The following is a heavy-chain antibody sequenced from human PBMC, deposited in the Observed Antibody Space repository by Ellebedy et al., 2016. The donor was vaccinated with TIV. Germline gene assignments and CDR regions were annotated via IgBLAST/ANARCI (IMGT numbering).Heavy chain of an antibody. J-gene: IGHJ5*02. CDR3: TRGTGSGSYKGIDP. CDR2: ISGTTSTT. Sequence: GESLKISXAASGFTFSGHNMNWVRQAPGRGLEWVSYISGTTSTTYYADSVKGRFTISRDNAKNSLYLQMNSLRAEDTAVYYCTRGTGSGSYKGIDPWGQGTLVTVSS. V-gene: IGHV3-48*01. D-gene: IGHD3-10*01. CDR1: GFTFSGHN.